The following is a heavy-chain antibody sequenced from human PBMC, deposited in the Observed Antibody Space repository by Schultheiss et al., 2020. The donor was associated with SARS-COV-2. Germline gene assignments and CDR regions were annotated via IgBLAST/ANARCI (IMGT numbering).Heavy chain of an antibody. D-gene: IGHD3-10*01. Sequence: GESLKISCAASGFTFTSSAMSWVRQAPGEGLEWLSAISGSDGRTYYADSVKGRFTISRDNSMNTLYLQLNSLRAEDTALYYCAKGVFGATDYWGQGTLVTVSS. V-gene: IGHV3-23*01. CDR1: GFTFTSSA. CDR2: ISGSDGRT. CDR3: AKGVFGATDY. J-gene: IGHJ4*02.